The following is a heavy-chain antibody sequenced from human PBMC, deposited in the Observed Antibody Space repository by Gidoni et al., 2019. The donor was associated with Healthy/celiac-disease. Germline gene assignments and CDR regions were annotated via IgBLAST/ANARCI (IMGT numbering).Heavy chain of an antibody. J-gene: IGHJ6*03. Sequence: QVQLVQSGAEVKKPGSSVKVSCKASGATFSSYAISWVRQAPGQGLEWMGGIIPIFGTANYEQKFQGRVTITADESTSTAYMELSSLRSEDTAVYYCARAGRYDSLAYYMDVWGKGTTVTVSS. CDR2: IIPIFGTA. CDR3: ARAGRYDSLAYYMDV. D-gene: IGHD3-3*01. V-gene: IGHV1-69*01. CDR1: GATFSSYA.